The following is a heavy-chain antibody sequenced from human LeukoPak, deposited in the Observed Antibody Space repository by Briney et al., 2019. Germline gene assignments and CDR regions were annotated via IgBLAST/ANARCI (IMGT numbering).Heavy chain of an antibody. CDR1: GFTFSSYG. J-gene: IGHJ5*02. V-gene: IGHV3-30*18. CDR3: AKEPQTFPRCGWYPNGFDP. D-gene: IGHD6-19*01. CDR2: ISYDGSNK. Sequence: GGSLRLSCAASGFTFSSYGMHWVRQAPGKGLEWVAVISYDGSNKYYADSVKGRFTISRDNSKNTLYLQMNSLRAEDTAVYYWAKEPQTFPRCGWYPNGFDPWGQGTLVTVSS.